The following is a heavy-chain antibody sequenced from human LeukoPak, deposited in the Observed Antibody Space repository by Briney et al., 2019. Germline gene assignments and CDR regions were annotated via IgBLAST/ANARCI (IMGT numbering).Heavy chain of an antibody. CDR3: ARAYCSRTSCSVGAFDI. CDR1: GGSISSYY. Sequence: SETLSLTCTVAGGSISSYYWSWIRQPPGKGLEWIGYIYYSGSTNYNPSLKSRVTISVDTSKNQFSLKLSSVTAADTAVYYCARAYCSRTSCSVGAFDIRGQGTMVTVSS. CDR2: IYYSGST. J-gene: IGHJ3*02. D-gene: IGHD2-2*01. V-gene: IGHV4-59*01.